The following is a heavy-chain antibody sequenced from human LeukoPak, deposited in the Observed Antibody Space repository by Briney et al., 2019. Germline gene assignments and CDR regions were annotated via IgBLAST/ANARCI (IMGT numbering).Heavy chain of an antibody. V-gene: IGHV4-39*01. Sequence: PSETLSLTCTVSGGSITRSSYYWDWIRQPPGKGLEWIGSIYYSGTTYYNPSLQSRISISVDASKNQFSLRLSSVTAADTAIYYCASGSNYYYFDNWGQGTLGTVSS. D-gene: IGHD3-10*01. CDR3: ASGSNYYYFDN. CDR2: IYYSGTT. CDR1: GGSITRSSYY. J-gene: IGHJ4*02.